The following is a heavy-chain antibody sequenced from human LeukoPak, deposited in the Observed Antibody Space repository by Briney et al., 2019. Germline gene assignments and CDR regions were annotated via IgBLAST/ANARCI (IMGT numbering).Heavy chain of an antibody. CDR3: ARPVVAATTPDTFDI. J-gene: IGHJ3*02. V-gene: IGHV3-7*01. D-gene: IGHD2-15*01. Sequence: GGSLRLSCAASGFTFSTYWMNWFRQTPGKGLEWVAKIKADGGEKDHVASVKGRFTISRDNAKNSLYLQMNSLRAEDTAVYYCARPVVAATTPDTFDIWGQGTMVTVSS. CDR1: GFTFSTYW. CDR2: IKADGGEK.